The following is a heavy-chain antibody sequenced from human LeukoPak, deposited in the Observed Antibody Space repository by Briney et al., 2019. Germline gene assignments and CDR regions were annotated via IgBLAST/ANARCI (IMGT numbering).Heavy chain of an antibody. CDR3: ARSGKNIAAAVFDY. V-gene: IGHV1-69*13. Sequence: SVKVSCKASGGTFSSYAISWVRRAPGQGLEWMGGIIPIFGTTNYAQKFQGRVTITADESTSTAYMELSSLRSEDTAVYYCARSGKNIAAAVFDYWGQGTLVTVSS. J-gene: IGHJ4*02. CDR2: IIPIFGTT. D-gene: IGHD6-13*01. CDR1: GGTFSSYA.